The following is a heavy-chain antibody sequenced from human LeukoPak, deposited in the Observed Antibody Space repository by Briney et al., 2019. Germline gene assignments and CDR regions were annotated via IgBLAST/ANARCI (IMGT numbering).Heavy chain of an antibody. J-gene: IGHJ5*02. Sequence: PSETLSLTCTVSGGSISSGSYYWSWIRQPAGKGLEWIGRIYTSGSTNYNPSLKSRVTISVDTSKNQFSLKLSSVTAADTAVYYCARAERRFCSSTSCYVMRVNWFDPWGQGTLVTVSS. CDR1: GGSISSGSYY. D-gene: IGHD2-2*01. V-gene: IGHV4-61*02. CDR2: IYTSGST. CDR3: ARAERRFCSSTSCYVMRVNWFDP.